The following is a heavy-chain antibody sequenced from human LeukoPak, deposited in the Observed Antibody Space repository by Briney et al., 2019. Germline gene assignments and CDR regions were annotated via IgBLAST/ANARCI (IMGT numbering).Heavy chain of an antibody. Sequence: PSETLSLTCAVYGGSFSGYYWSWIRQPPGKGLEWIGEINHSGSTNYNPSLKSRVTISVDTSKNQFSLKLSSVTAADTAVYYCARHPIRYRWEKGLFDPWGQGTLVTVSS. V-gene: IGHV4-34*01. CDR1: GGSFSGYY. CDR3: ARHPIRYRWEKGLFDP. D-gene: IGHD3-16*02. CDR2: INHSGST. J-gene: IGHJ5*02.